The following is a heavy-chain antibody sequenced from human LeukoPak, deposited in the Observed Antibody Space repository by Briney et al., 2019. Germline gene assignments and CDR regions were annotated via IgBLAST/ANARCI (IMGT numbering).Heavy chain of an antibody. CDR1: GGSIDSSYY. CDR2: IYPTGTT. J-gene: IGHJ4*02. Sequence: SQTLSLTCTVSGGSIDSSYYWTWIRQPAGKGLEWIGRIYPTGTTNYNPSLKSRVTISLGTSKNQFCLRLSFVTAADRAVYYCVEVFENWGEGTLVSVSS. CDR3: VEVFEN. V-gene: IGHV4-61*02. D-gene: IGHD1-1*01.